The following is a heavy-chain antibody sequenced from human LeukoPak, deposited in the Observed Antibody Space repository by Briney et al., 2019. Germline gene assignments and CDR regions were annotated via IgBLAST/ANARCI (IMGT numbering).Heavy chain of an antibody. V-gene: IGHV4-34*01. CDR1: GGSFSGYY. CDR2: INHSGST. CDR3: ARESTTVAGTFDY. D-gene: IGHD6-19*01. Sequence: PSETLSLTCAVYGGSFSGYYWSWIRQPPGKGLEWIGEINHSGSTNYNPSLKSRVTISVDTSKNQFSLKLSSVTAADTVMYYCARESTTVAGTFDYWGQGTLVTVSS. J-gene: IGHJ4*02.